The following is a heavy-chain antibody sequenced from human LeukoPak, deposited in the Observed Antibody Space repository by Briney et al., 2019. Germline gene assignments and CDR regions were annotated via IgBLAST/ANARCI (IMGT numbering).Heavy chain of an antibody. V-gene: IGHV4-39*01. J-gene: IGHJ4*02. Sequence: PSETLSLTCTVSGVSISSSNSYWGWIRQPPGKGLEWIGSIYYSGNTYYNASLKSQVSISIDTSKNQFSLRLTSVTAADTAVYYCARQTGSGLFTLPGGQGTLVTVSS. CDR1: GVSISSSNSY. CDR3: ARQTGSGLFTLP. CDR2: IYYSGNT. D-gene: IGHD3/OR15-3a*01.